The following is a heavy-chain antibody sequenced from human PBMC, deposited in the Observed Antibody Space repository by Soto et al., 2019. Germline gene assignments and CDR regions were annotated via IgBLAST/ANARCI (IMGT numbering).Heavy chain of an antibody. D-gene: IGHD1-26*01. Sequence: QVQLVQSGAEVKKPGSSVKVSCKASGGTFSSYSINWVRQAPGQGLEWMGEIIPIFGTANYAQQVQGRVTITADESTSTAYMELSSLRSEDTAVYYCARDGGRHSGGIDYWGQGTLVTVSS. CDR2: IIPIFGTA. CDR1: GGTFSSYS. CDR3: ARDGGRHSGGIDY. J-gene: IGHJ4*02. V-gene: IGHV1-69*01.